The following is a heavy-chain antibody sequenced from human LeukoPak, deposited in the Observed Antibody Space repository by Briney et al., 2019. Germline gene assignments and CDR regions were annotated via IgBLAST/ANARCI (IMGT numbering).Heavy chain of an antibody. D-gene: IGHD4-17*01. V-gene: IGHV4-59*12. Sequence: SETLSLTCTVSGGSISSYYWSWIRQPPGKGLEWIGYIYYSGSTNYNPSLKSRVTISVDTSKNQFSLKLSSVTAADTAVYYCARGRGVTTVTTLGWFDPWGQGTLVTVSS. CDR2: IYYSGST. CDR3: ARGRGVTTVTTLGWFDP. J-gene: IGHJ5*02. CDR1: GGSISSYY.